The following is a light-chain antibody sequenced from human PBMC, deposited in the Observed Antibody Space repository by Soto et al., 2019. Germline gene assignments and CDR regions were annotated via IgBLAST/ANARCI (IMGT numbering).Light chain of an antibody. CDR3: SSYTGRGSLV. CDR2: EVS. Sequence: QYVLTQPASVSGSPGQSITISCTGSSSDVGGYNYVSWYQQHPGKAPKLMIYEVSNRPSGISNRFSGSKYGNTASLTISGLQAEDEADYHCSSYTGRGSLVFGGGTKLTVL. V-gene: IGLV2-14*01. J-gene: IGLJ2*01. CDR1: SSDVGGYNY.